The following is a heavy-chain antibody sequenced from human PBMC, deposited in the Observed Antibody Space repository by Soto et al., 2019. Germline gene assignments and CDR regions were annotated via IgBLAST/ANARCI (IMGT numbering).Heavy chain of an antibody. J-gene: IGHJ5*02. V-gene: IGHV3-64D*08. CDR1: GFTFSSYA. CDR2: ISSNGGST. D-gene: IGHD6-13*01. CDR3: VTSIAAAGAPETNWFDP. Sequence: GSLRLSCSASGFTFSSYAMHWVRQAPGKGLEYVSAISSNGGSTYYADSVKGRFTISRDNSKNTLYLQMSSLRAEDTAVYYCVTSIAAAGAPETNWFDPWGQGTLVTVSS.